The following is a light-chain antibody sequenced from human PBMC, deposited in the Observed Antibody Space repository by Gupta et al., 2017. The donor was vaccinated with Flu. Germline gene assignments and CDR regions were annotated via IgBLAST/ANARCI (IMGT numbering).Light chain of an antibody. Sequence: QSALTQPASVSGSPGQSITISCTGTSSDVGGYNHVSWYQHHPGKAPKLIIYEVSDRPSGVSVRFSGSKSANTASLTISGLQAEDETDYYCSSYTSTSTLVFGSGTKVTVL. V-gene: IGLV2-14*01. CDR1: SSDVGGYNH. CDR3: SSYTSTSTLV. J-gene: IGLJ1*01. CDR2: EVS.